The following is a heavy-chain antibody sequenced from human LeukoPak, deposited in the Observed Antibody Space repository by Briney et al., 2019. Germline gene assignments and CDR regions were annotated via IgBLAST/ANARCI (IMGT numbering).Heavy chain of an antibody. V-gene: IGHV3-33*08. Sequence: GGSLRLSCAASGFTFSSYEMNWVRQAPGKGLEWVAAIWYDGSIQYYADSVKGRFTISRDNSKNTLYLQMDSLRAEDTAVYYCARAGYCSGGSCYGSDYWGQGTLVSVSS. D-gene: IGHD2-15*01. CDR1: GFTFSSYE. CDR2: IWYDGSIQ. CDR3: ARAGYCSGGSCYGSDY. J-gene: IGHJ4*02.